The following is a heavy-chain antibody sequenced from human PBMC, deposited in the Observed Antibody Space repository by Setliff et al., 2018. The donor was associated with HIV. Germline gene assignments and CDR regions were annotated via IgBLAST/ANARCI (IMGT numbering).Heavy chain of an antibody. CDR2: INESGTS. V-gene: IGHV4-34*01. J-gene: IGHJ4*02. D-gene: IGHD3-22*01. CDR3: ARGRQGLYYYSSGFSRGRYYDL. CDR1: GGSFSGYY. Sequence: KASETLSLTCAVYGGSFSGYYWSWIRRPPGKGLEWIGEINESGTSNSNPSLESRVTMSVDASKTHFSLKLSSVTAADTALYFCARGRQGLYYYSSGFSRGRYYDLWGQGTLVTVSS.